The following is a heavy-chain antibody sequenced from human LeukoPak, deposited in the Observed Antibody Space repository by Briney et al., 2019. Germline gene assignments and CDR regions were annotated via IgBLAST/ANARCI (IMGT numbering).Heavy chain of an antibody. CDR3: ARVPVAGNDNYYYYMDV. CDR2: INPSGGST. Sequence: ASVKVSCKASGYTFTSYYMHWVRQAPGQGLEWMGIINPSGGSTSYAQKFQGRVTMTRDMSTSTVYMELSSLRSEDTAVYYCARVPVAGNDNYYYYMDVWGKGTTVTVSS. D-gene: IGHD6-19*01. J-gene: IGHJ6*03. CDR1: GYTFTSYY. V-gene: IGHV1-46*01.